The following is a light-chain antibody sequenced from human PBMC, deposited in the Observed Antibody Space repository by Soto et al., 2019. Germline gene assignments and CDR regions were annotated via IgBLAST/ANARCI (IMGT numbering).Light chain of an antibody. V-gene: IGLV2-14*03. CDR1: SSDVGGYNY. Sequence: QSALTQPASVSGSPGQSITISCTGTSSDVGGYNYVSWYQHHPGKAPKLIIYDVSNRPSGVSNRFSGSKSGYTASLTISGLRPEDEADYYCTSHTGSSTLDVFGTGTKLTVL. CDR3: TSHTGSSTLDV. CDR2: DVS. J-gene: IGLJ1*01.